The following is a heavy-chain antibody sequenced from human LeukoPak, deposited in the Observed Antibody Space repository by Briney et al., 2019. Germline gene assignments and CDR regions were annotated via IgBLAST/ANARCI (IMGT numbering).Heavy chain of an antibody. J-gene: IGHJ6*02. CDR1: GGTFSSYT. Sequence: GPSVKVSCKASGGTFSSYTISWVRQAPGQGLEWMGRIIPILGIANYAQKFQGRVTITADKSTSTAYMELSSLRSEDTAVYYCARERLELRGDYYYYGMDVWGQGTTVTVSS. CDR2: IIPILGIA. CDR3: ARERLELRGDYYYYGMDV. D-gene: IGHD1-7*01. V-gene: IGHV1-69*04.